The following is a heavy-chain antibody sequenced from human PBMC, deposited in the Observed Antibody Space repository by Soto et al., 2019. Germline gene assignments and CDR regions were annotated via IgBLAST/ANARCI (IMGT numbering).Heavy chain of an antibody. J-gene: IGHJ5*02. Sequence: PGGSLRLSCAASGFTFSTYWMHWIRQVPGKGLEWVSRINSDASHTYYADSVKGRFTISRDNAKNTLHLEMNSLRAEDTAVYYCVRDGYCITTSCYGNWFDPWGQGTLVTVSS. V-gene: IGHV3-74*01. CDR3: VRDGYCITTSCYGNWFDP. CDR2: INSDASHT. CDR1: GFTFSTYW. D-gene: IGHD2-2*03.